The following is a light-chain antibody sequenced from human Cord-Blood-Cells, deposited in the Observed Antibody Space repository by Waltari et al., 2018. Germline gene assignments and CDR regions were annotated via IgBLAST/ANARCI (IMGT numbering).Light chain of an antibody. CDR2: EGS. V-gene: IGLV2-23*01. CDR1: SSYVGSYNI. J-gene: IGLJ3*02. Sequence: QSALTQPASVSGSPGQSTTISCTGTSSYVGSYNIVSCYQQHPGKAPKLMIYEGSKRPSGVSNRFSGSKSGNTASLTISGLQAEDEAEYYCCSYAGSSTWVFGGGTKLTVL. CDR3: CSYAGSSTWV.